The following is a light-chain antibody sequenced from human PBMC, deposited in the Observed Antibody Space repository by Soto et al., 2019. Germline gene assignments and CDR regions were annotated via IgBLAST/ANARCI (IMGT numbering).Light chain of an antibody. J-gene: IGLJ2*01. CDR2: EVS. CDR3: SSYTSRSTV. V-gene: IGLV2-18*02. CDR1: SSDVGSYNR. Sequence: QSVLTQPPSVSGSPGQSVTISCTGTSSDVGSYNRVSWYQQPPGTAPKLMIYEVSNRPSGVPDRFSGSKSGNTASLTISGLQAEDEADYYCSSYTSRSTVFGGGTKVTVL.